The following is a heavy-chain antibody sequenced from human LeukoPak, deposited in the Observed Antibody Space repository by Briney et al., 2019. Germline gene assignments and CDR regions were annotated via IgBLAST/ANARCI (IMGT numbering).Heavy chain of an antibody. CDR2: IYPGDSDT. CDR1: GGSISSYY. V-gene: IGHV5-51*01. D-gene: IGHD4-23*01. Sequence: ETLSLTCTVSGGSISSYYWSWIRHPPGKGLEWMGIIYPGDSDTRYSPSFQGQVTISADKSISTAYLQWSSLKASDTAMYYCARRLPTTVVTPGAFDIWGQGTMVTVSS. CDR3: ARRLPTTVVTPGAFDI. J-gene: IGHJ3*02.